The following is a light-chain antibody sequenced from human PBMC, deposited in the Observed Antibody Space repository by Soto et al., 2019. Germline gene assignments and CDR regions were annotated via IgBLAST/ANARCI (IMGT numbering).Light chain of an antibody. Sequence: QAVVTQPPSVSGAPGQRVTISCTGSKSNIGAGYDVHWYQQLPGAAPKLLIYGDINRPSGVPDRFSGSKSGTSASLAITGLQAEDEADYYCCSYAGSYINWVFGGGTKLTVL. CDR1: KSNIGAGYD. J-gene: IGLJ3*02. CDR2: GDI. CDR3: CSYAGSYINWV. V-gene: IGLV1-40*01.